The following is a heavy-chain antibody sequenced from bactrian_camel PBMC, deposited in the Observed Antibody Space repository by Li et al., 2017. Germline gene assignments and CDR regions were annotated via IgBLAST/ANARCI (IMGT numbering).Heavy chain of an antibody. V-gene: IGHV3S53*01. CDR3: TVPVMYGGTCSSPGGDHY. J-gene: IGHJ4*01. Sequence: HVQLVESGGGSVQAGGSLRLSCVAHGLTVNPSCMGWFRQSPGKEREGVAAFYARGGSEYADSVKGRFTISRDNTVNTVFLHMNDLKPEDTGMYYCTVPVMYGGTCSSPGGDHYWGQGTQVTVS. CDR1: GLTVNPSC. CDR2: FYARGGS. D-gene: IGHD6*01.